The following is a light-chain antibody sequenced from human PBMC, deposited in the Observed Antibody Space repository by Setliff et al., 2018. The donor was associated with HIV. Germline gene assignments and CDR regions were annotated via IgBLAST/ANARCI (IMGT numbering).Light chain of an antibody. CDR3: CSYVGSYSYI. Sequence: QSALAQPRSVSGSRGQSVTFSCTGASSDVGGYDYVSWYQQHPGKAPKLIIYDVSKRPSGVPARFSGFKSGNTASLTISGLQPEDEADYYCCSYVGSYSYIFGSGTKVTVL. CDR1: SSDVGGYDY. CDR2: DVS. J-gene: IGLJ1*01. V-gene: IGLV2-11*01.